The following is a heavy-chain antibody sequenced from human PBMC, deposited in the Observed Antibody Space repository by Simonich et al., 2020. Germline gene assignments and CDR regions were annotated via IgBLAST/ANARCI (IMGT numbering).Heavy chain of an antibody. CDR1: GFTFSSYA. D-gene: IGHD3-16*01. V-gene: IGHV3-30*07. J-gene: IGHJ4*02. CDR3: ASGGSISSVWADDY. CDR2: ISYDGSNK. Sequence: QVQLVESGGGVVQPGRSLRLSCAASGFTFSSYAMHWVRQAPGKGLEWVAVISYDGSNKYYADSGKGRFTISRDNSKNTLYLQMNSLRAEDTAVYYCASGGSISSVWADDYWGQGTLVTVSS.